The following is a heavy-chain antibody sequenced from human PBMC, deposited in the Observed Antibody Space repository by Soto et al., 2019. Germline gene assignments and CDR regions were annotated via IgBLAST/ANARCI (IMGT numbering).Heavy chain of an antibody. CDR2: ISSSSSTI. J-gene: IGHJ3*02. CDR1: GFTFSSYS. V-gene: IGHV3-48*02. CDR3: ARDRVRYYDRPEAFDI. D-gene: IGHD3-22*01. Sequence: EVQLVESGGGLVQPGGSLRLSCAASGFTFSSYSMNWVRQAPGKGLEWVSYISSSSSTIYYADSVKGRFTISRDNAKNSLYLQMNSLRDEDTAVYYCARDRVRYYDRPEAFDIWGQGTMVTVSS.